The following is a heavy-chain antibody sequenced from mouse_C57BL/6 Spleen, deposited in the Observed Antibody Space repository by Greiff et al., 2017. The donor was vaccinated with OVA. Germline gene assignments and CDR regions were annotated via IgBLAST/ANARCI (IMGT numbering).Heavy chain of an antibody. D-gene: IGHD2-2*01. CDR3: AVTTTGYYFDY. V-gene: IGHV1-66*01. Sequence: QVQLQQSGPELVKPGASVKISCKASGYSFTSYYIHWVKQRPGQGLEWIGWIYPGSGNTKYNEKFKGKATLTADTSSSTAYMQLSSLTSEDSAVYYCAVTTTGYYFDYWGQGTTLTVSS. J-gene: IGHJ2*01. CDR1: GYSFTSYY. CDR2: IYPGSGNT.